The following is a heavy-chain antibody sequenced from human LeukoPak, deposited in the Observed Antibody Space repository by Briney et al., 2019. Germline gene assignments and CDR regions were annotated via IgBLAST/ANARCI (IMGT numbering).Heavy chain of an antibody. J-gene: IGHJ4*02. V-gene: IGHV4-59*01. Sequence: SETLSLTCTVSGDSISNYYWSWIRQPPGKGLDWIGYIFYSGSTNYNPSLKSRVTMSVDTSKSQFSLKLSSVTAADAAIYYCARYNSGWSYFDYWGQGTLVTVSS. CDR3: ARYNSGWSYFDY. CDR2: IFYSGST. D-gene: IGHD6-19*01. CDR1: GDSISNYY.